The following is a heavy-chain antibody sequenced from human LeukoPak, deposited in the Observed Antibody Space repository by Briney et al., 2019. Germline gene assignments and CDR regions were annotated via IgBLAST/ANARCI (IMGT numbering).Heavy chain of an antibody. CDR3: ARGEVHYYGSGSDY. V-gene: IGHV3-21*01. Sequence: GGSLRLSCAASGFTFSSYSMHWVRQAPGKGLEWVSSITSSSSYIYYADSVKGRFTISRHNAKNSLYLQMNSLRAEDTAVYYCARGEVHYYGSGSDYWGQGTLVTVSS. CDR1: GFTFSSYS. CDR2: ITSSSSYI. J-gene: IGHJ4*02. D-gene: IGHD3-10*01.